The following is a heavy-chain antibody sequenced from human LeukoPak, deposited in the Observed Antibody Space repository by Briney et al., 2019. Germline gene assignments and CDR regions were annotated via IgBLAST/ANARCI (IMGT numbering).Heavy chain of an antibody. Sequence: GGSLRLSCAASGFTFRNYAMSWVRQAPGKGLEWVSTISGSGVDTDYADSVKDRFPISRDNSRNTLYLQMNSLRAEYTAVYYCAKHQDWTVTVPDYWGQGTLVTVSS. CDR2: ISGSGVDT. V-gene: IGHV3-23*01. D-gene: IGHD4-17*01. J-gene: IGHJ4*02. CDR3: AKHQDWTVTVPDY. CDR1: GFTFRNYA.